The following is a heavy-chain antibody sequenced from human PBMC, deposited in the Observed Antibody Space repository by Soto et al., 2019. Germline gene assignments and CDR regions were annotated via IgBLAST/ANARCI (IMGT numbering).Heavy chain of an antibody. V-gene: IGHV4-30-4*01. Sequence: SETLSLTCTVSGGSISSGDYYWSWIRQPPGKGLEWIGYIYYSGSTYYNPSLKSRVTISVETSKNQFSPKLSSVTAADTAVYYCARDLSMVRDQKSHYYYYGMDVWGQGTTVTVSS. D-gene: IGHD3-10*01. CDR3: ARDLSMVRDQKSHYYYYGMDV. CDR1: GGSISSGDYY. CDR2: IYYSGST. J-gene: IGHJ6*02.